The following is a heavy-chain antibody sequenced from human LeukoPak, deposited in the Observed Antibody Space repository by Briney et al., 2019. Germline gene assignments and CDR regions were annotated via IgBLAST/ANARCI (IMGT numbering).Heavy chain of an antibody. CDR1: GYTFTSYG. D-gene: IGHD6-6*01. J-gene: IGHJ4*02. CDR3: ARDEWRIAARPHWLDY. Sequence: GASVKVSCKASGYTFTSYGISWVRQAPGQGLERMGWISAYNGNTNYAQKLQGRVTMTTDTSTSTAYMELRSLRSDDTAVYYCARDEWRIAARPHWLDYWGQGTLVTVSS. CDR2: ISAYNGNT. V-gene: IGHV1-18*01.